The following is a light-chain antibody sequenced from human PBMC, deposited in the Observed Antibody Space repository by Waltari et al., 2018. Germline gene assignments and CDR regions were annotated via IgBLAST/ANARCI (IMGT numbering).Light chain of an antibody. CDR2: AAS. J-gene: IGKJ2*01. CDR1: QGIRND. CDR3: LQHNSYPYT. Sequence: DIQMTQSPSSLSASVGDRVTITCRASQGIRNDIGWYQQQPGKAPKRLIYAASSLQSGVLSRFSGSGSGTEFTLTISSLQPEDFATYYCLQHNSYPYTFGQGTKLE. V-gene: IGKV1-17*01.